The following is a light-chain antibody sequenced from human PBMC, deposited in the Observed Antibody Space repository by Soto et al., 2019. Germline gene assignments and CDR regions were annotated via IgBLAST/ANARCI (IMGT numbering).Light chain of an antibody. Sequence: DIQMTQSPSSLSASVGDRVTITCRASQNINNHLNWYQQKPGTAPKVLIYAASRLQTGVPSRSSGSGSGTDFTLSIRSLQPGDFATYFCQQSYNNPKTFGQGTKVDI. V-gene: IGKV1-39*01. J-gene: IGKJ1*01. CDR1: QNINNH. CDR2: AAS. CDR3: QQSYNNPKT.